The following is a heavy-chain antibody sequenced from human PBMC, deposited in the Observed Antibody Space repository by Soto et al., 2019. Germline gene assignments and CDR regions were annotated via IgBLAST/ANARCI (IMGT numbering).Heavy chain of an antibody. D-gene: IGHD6-19*01. J-gene: IGHJ6*02. CDR2: IYPGDSDT. Sequence: GESLKISCKGSGYSFTSYWIGWVRQMPGKGLEWMGIIYPGDSDTRYSPSFQGQVTISADKSISTAYLQWSSLKASDTAMYYCAIPYSSVAGSDYYYYGMDVWGQGTTVTVSS. V-gene: IGHV5-51*01. CDR1: GYSFTSYW. CDR3: AIPYSSVAGSDYYYYGMDV.